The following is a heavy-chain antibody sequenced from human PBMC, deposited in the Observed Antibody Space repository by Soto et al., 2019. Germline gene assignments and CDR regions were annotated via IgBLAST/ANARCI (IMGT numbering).Heavy chain of an antibody. CDR1: GFTFSSYA. Sequence: GGSLRLSCAASGFTFSSYAMSWVRQAPGKGLEWVSAISGSGGSTYYADSVKGRFTISRDNSKNTLYLQMNSLRAEDTAVYYCAEDFGTVLRFLEWLPRVIDYWGQGTLVTVS. J-gene: IGHJ4*02. CDR2: ISGSGGST. D-gene: IGHD3-3*01. CDR3: AEDFGTVLRFLEWLPRVIDY. V-gene: IGHV3-23*01.